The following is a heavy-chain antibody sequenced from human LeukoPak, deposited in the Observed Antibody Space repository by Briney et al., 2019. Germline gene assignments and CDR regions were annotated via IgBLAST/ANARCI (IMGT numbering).Heavy chain of an antibody. CDR1: GGSISSYY. J-gene: IGHJ2*01. CDR3: ARQELKPPVTSTYSSGPYWYFDL. Sequence: SETLSLTCTVSGGSISSYYWSWIRQPPGKGLEWIGYIYYSGSTNYNPSLKSRVTISVDTSKNQFSLKLSSVTAADTAVYYCARQELKPPVTSTYSSGPYWYFDLWGRGTLVTVSS. D-gene: IGHD6-19*01. CDR2: IYYSGST. V-gene: IGHV4-59*08.